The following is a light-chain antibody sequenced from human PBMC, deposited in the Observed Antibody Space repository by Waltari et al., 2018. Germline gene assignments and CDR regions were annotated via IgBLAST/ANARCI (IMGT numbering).Light chain of an antibody. CDR3: QQYNSYSIT. CDR1: QPISSW. CDR2: RAS. V-gene: IGKV1-5*03. Sequence: DLQMPQSPSTLSASVGDRVPITCRASQPISSWLAWYQQQPGKAPRLLIYRASTLESGVPSRFSGSGSGTEFTLTISSLQPDDFATYYCQQYNSYSITFGQGTRLEIK. J-gene: IGKJ5*01.